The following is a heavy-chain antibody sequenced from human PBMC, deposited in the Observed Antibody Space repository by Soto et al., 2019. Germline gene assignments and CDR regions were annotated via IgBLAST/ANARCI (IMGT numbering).Heavy chain of an antibody. J-gene: IGHJ4*02. Sequence: QVQLQQWGAGLLKPSETLSLTCAVYGGSFSGYFWSLVRQPPGKGLEWIGQITHSGTTNYKPSLKSRVTISVDTSKNQFSLRLSSVTAADTAVYYCATYFYDSRGYDFDFWGQGTLVTVSS. CDR2: ITHSGTT. CDR3: ATYFYDSRGYDFDF. D-gene: IGHD3-22*01. CDR1: GGSFSGYF. V-gene: IGHV4-34*01.